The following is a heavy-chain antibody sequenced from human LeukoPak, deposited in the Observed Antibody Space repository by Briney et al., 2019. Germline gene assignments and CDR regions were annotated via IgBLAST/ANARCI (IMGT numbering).Heavy chain of an antibody. V-gene: IGHV4-59*01. Sequence: KASETLSLTCTVSGGSISSYYWSWIRQPPGKGLEWIGYIYYSGSTNYNPSLKSRVTISVDTSKNQFSLKLSSVTAADTAVYYCARGRKNDYYYYYMDVWGKGTTVTISS. J-gene: IGHJ6*03. CDR2: IYYSGST. CDR3: ARGRKNDYYYYYMDV. D-gene: IGHD2/OR15-2a*01. CDR1: GGSISSYY.